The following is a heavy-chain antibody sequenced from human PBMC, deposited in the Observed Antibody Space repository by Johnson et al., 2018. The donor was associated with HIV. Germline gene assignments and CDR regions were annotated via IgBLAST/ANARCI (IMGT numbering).Heavy chain of an antibody. V-gene: IGHV3-13*01. CDR1: GFTFSSYD. J-gene: IGHJ3*02. CDR2: IGTAGDT. Sequence: MLLVESGGGLVQPGGSLRLSCAASGFTFSSYDMHWVRQATGKGLEWVSAIGTAGDTYYPGSVKGRFTISRENAKNSLYLQMNSLRAGDTAVYYCARGDYGVNLDAFDIWGQGTMVTVSS. D-gene: IGHD4-23*01. CDR3: ARGDYGVNLDAFDI.